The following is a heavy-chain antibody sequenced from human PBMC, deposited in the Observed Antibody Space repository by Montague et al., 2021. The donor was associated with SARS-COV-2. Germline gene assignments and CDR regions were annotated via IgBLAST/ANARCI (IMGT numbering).Heavy chain of an antibody. J-gene: IGHJ4*02. CDR1: GGSISNYY. CDR2: LYTSGST. V-gene: IGHV4-4*07. CDR3: ARVGNYLGVY. Sequence: SETLSLTCTVSGGSISNYYWTWIRQPAGKGLEWIGRLYTSGSTTYNPSLKSRVTMSVDTSNNQFSLKLKSMSAADTAVYYCARVGNYLGVYWGQGILVTVSS. D-gene: IGHD3-10*01.